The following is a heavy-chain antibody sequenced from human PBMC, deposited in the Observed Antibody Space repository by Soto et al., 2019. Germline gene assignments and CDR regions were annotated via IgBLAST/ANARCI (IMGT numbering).Heavy chain of an antibody. J-gene: IGHJ6*02. CDR3: ATVPADASFSHGMDV. D-gene: IGHD3-16*01. CDR1: GFAFGAYA. V-gene: IGHV3-23*01. CDR2: ISGSGGTT. Sequence: SGGSLRLSCSASGFAFGAYAMSWVRQTPGKGLQWVSLISGSGGTTHYTDSVKGRFTISRDNSRNTLFLQMSSLRTEDTALYFCATVPADASFSHGMDVWGQGTTVTVSS.